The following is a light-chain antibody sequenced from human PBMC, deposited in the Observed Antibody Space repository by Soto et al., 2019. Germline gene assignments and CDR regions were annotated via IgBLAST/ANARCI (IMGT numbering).Light chain of an antibody. CDR1: SSNIGSNT. V-gene: IGLV1-44*01. CDR2: RNN. CDR3: AAWDDSLNGYV. J-gene: IGLJ1*01. Sequence: QSALTQPPSASGSPGQRVTISCSGSSSNIGSNTVNWYQQLPGTAPKLPIYRNNQRPSGVPDRFSGSKSGTSASLAISGLQSEDEADYYCAAWDDSLNGYVFGTGTKVTVL.